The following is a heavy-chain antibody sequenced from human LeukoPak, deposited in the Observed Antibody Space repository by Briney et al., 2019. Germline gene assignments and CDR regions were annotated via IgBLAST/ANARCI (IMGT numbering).Heavy chain of an antibody. CDR3: ARAKGDLIDY. J-gene: IGHJ4*02. CDR1: GFTFSSYA. Sequence: GGSLRLSCATSGFTFSSYAMNWVRQAPGKGLEWVAVMWHDGSNKHYADSVKGRCTMSRDKSKNTLYLEMNSLRGEDTAVYYCARAKGDLIDYWGQGTMVIVSS. V-gene: IGHV3-33*08. D-gene: IGHD2-21*02. CDR2: MWHDGSNK.